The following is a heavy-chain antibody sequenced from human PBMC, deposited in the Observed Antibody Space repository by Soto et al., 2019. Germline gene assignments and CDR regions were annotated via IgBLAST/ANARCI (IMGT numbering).Heavy chain of an antibody. V-gene: IGHV3-30-3*01. J-gene: IGHJ3*01. CDR3: ARGPYDFWSGYIADAFDV. D-gene: IGHD3-3*01. CDR1: GFTFSSYT. CDR2: ISYDGSNK. Sequence: QVQLVESGGSVVQPGRSLRPSCAASGFTFSSYTLHWVRQAPGKGLEWVALISYDGSNKYYADSVKGRFTISRDNSKNTLYLQMNSLRPEDTALFYCARGPYDFWSGYIADAFDVWGQGTMVTVSS.